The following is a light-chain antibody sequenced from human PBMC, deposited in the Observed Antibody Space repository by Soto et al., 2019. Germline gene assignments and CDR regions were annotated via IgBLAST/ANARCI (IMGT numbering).Light chain of an antibody. CDR1: QSVSSSY. V-gene: IGKV3-20*01. CDR2: GAS. Sequence: FTQSTSGLTLSPGESVTLSCRASQSVSSSYLAWYQQKPGQAPRLLIYGASSRATGIPDRFSGSGSGTDFTLTISRLEPEDFAVYYCQQYGSSPLTFGGGTQVDI. J-gene: IGKJ4*01. CDR3: QQYGSSPLT.